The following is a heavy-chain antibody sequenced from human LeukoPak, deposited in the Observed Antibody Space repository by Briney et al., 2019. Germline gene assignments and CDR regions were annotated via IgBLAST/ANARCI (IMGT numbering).Heavy chain of an antibody. Sequence: SETLSLTCTVSGYSISSGYYWGWIRQPPGKGLEWIGRIYHSGSTYYNPSLKSRVTISVDTSKNQFSLKLSSVTAADTAVYYCARLIYGGNPNDAFDIWGQGTMVTVSS. CDR3: ARLIYGGNPNDAFDI. D-gene: IGHD4-23*01. J-gene: IGHJ3*02. CDR2: IYHSGST. V-gene: IGHV4-38-2*02. CDR1: GYSISSGYY.